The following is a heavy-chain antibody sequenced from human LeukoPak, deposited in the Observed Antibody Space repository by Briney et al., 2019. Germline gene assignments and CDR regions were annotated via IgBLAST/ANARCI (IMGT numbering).Heavy chain of an antibody. CDR1: GFIFSNYA. CDR3: TRDGQRTGENMDY. V-gene: IGHV3-23*01. Sequence: PGGSLRLSCAASGFIFSNYAMSWVRQAPAGGLEWVSSLRGDGETFYADSVKGRLTISRDISKNTLYLQMNSLRFEDTAVYYCTRDGQRTGENMDYWGQGTLVTVSS. CDR2: LRGDGET. J-gene: IGHJ4*02. D-gene: IGHD6-25*01.